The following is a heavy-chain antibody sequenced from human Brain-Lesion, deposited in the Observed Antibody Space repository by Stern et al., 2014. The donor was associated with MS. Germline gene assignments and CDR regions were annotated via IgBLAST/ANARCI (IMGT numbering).Heavy chain of an antibody. CDR2: SDHSGST. D-gene: IGHD6-13*01. Sequence: DQLVESGPGLVKPSGTLSLTCAVSGGSISSSNWWSWVRQSPGKGLEWIGESDHSGSTIYNPSLKSRVPVSVDKPKTRFPLTLGSVPAADTAVYFCARFPASRPHVFDSWGQGTLVTVSS. CDR3: ARFPASRPHVFDS. J-gene: IGHJ4*02. CDR1: GGSISSSNW. V-gene: IGHV4-4*02.